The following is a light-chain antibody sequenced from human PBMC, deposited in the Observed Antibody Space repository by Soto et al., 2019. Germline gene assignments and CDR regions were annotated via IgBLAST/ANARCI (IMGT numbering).Light chain of an antibody. CDR2: AKS. CDR3: QQYASSPWT. V-gene: IGKV3-20*01. Sequence: EIVLTQSPGTLSLSPGEGATLSCRASQSFSSTYLAWYQQKPGQPPRLLIYAKSSRATGIPDRFGGSGSGTDFTLTISRLEPEDFAVYYCQQYASSPWTFGQGTKVESK. CDR1: QSFSSTY. J-gene: IGKJ1*01.